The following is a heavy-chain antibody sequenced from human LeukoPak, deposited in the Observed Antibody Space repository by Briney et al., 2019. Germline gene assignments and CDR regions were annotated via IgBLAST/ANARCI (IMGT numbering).Heavy chain of an antibody. Sequence: ASVKVSCKASGYTFTSYGISWVRQAPGQGLEWMGWISAYSGNTNYAQKLQGRVTMTTDTSTSTAYMELRSLRSDDTAVYYCARVPLSTYYFDYWGQGTLVTVSS. CDR1: GYTFTSYG. CDR3: ARVPLSTYYFDY. V-gene: IGHV1-18*01. J-gene: IGHJ4*02. CDR2: ISAYSGNT.